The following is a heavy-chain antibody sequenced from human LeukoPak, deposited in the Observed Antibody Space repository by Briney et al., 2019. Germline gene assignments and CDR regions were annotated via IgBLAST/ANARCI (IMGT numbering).Heavy chain of an antibody. V-gene: IGHV4-30-4*08. Sequence: SQTLSLTCTVFGGSISSGDYYWSWIRQPPGKGLEWIGYVYYSGSTYYNPSLKSRVTISVDTPKNQFSLKLSSVTAADTAVYYCAIKQQLVSCNWFDPWGQGTLVTVSS. J-gene: IGHJ5*02. CDR3: AIKQQLVSCNWFDP. D-gene: IGHD6-13*01. CDR2: VYYSGST. CDR1: GGSISSGDYY.